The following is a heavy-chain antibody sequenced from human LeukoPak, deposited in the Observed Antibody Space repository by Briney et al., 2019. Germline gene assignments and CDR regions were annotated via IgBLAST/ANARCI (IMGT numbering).Heavy chain of an antibody. V-gene: IGHV3-7*03. J-gene: IGHJ4*02. Sequence: GGSLRLSCAASGFTFSSYWMTWVRQAPGKGLEWVASIKEDGNEKNYMDSVKGRFTISRDNANNSLYLQMNSLRAEDTAVYYCVGRGVRFYVDRGLGTLVIVSS. CDR3: VGRGVRFYVD. D-gene: IGHD3-10*01. CDR1: GFTFSSYW. CDR2: IKEDGNEK.